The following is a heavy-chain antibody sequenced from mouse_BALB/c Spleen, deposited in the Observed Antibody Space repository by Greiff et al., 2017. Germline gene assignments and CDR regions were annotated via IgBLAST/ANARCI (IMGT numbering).Heavy chain of an antibody. CDR3: TRDDRTSFAY. CDR1: GFTFSSYT. V-gene: IGHV5-6-4*01. J-gene: IGHJ3*01. CDR2: ISSGGSYT. D-gene: IGHD2-14*01. Sequence: EGKLVESGGGLVKPGGSLKLSCAASGFTFSSYTMSWVRQTPEKRLEWVATISSGGSYTYYPDSVKGRFTISRDNAKNTLYLQMSSLKSEDTAMYYCTRDDRTSFAYWGQGTLVTVSA.